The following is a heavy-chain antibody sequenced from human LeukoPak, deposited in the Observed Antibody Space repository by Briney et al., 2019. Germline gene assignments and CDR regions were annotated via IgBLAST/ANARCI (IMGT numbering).Heavy chain of an antibody. CDR2: ISSSSSYI. V-gene: IGHV3-21*01. J-gene: IGHJ5*02. D-gene: IGHD5-24*01. CDR3: AKGDKMFTWRRTYNRFDP. Sequence: PGGSLRLSCAASGFTFSSYSMNWVRQAPGKGLEWVSSISSSSSYIYYADSVRGRFTISRDNSKNTLYLQMNSLRAEDTAVYFCAKGDKMFTWRRTYNRFDPWGQGTLVTVSS. CDR1: GFTFSSYS.